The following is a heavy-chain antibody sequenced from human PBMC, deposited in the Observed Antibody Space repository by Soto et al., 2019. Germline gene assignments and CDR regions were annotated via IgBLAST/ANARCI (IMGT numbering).Heavy chain of an antibody. CDR1: VFTFSSDA. Sequence: GWSLRLSCADSVFTFSSDAMSWFRQAPGKGLEWVSAISGSGGSTYYADSVKGRFTISRDNSKNTLYLQMNSLRAEDTAVYYCAKEVNYVPRYWGQGTLVTVSS. CDR2: ISGSGGST. J-gene: IGHJ4*02. CDR3: AKEVNYVPRY. D-gene: IGHD3-10*02. V-gene: IGHV3-23*01.